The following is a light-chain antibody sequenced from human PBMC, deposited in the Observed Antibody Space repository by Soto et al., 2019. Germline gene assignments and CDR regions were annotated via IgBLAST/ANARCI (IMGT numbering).Light chain of an antibody. CDR1: QNLASKY. Sequence: EDALTQSPGTLSLSPGERATLSCRAGQNLASKYLAWYQHKAGQAPRLLIYGASSRATGIPDRFSGSGSGTDFTLTISRLEPEDFAVYYCQQYGSTFGQGTRLEIK. V-gene: IGKV3-20*01. CDR3: QQYGST. J-gene: IGKJ5*01. CDR2: GAS.